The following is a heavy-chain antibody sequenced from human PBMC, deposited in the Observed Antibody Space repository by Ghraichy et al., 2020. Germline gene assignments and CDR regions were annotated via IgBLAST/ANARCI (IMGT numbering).Heavy chain of an antibody. Sequence: GESLNISCAASGFTFSSYAMSWVRQAPGKGLEWVSRISGSGGSTYYADSVKGRFTISRDNSKNTLYLQMNSLRAEDTAVYYCAKENSLMLYAPFGYWGQGTLVTVSS. CDR1: GFTFSSYA. V-gene: IGHV3-23*01. CDR3: AKENSLMLYAPFGY. D-gene: IGHD2-8*01. CDR2: ISGSGGST. J-gene: IGHJ4*02.